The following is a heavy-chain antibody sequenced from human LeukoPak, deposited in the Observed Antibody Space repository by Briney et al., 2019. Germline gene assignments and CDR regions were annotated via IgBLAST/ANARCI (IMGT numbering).Heavy chain of an antibody. CDR3: ARDLSERYSIDY. J-gene: IGHJ4*02. D-gene: IGHD1-1*01. CDR2: ISGSGFST. V-gene: IGHV3-23*01. CDR1: GFNFSHSA. Sequence: GGSLRLPCSASGFNFSHSAMRWVRQGPGEGLEWVSTISGSGFSTYNADSVKGRFTISRDNSKNTLYLQMNSLRAEDTAIYYCARDLSERYSIDYWGQGTLVTVSS.